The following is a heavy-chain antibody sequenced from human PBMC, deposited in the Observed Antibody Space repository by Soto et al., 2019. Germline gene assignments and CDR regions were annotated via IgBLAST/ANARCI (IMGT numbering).Heavy chain of an antibody. CDR3: AKDRYDILTGYCDY. CDR1: GFTFSSYG. Sequence: GGSLRLSCAASGFTFSSYGIHWVRQAPGKGLEWVAVISYDGSNKYYADSVKGRFTISRDNSKNTLYLQMNSLRAEDTAVYYCAKDRYDILTGYCDYWGQGTLVTVSS. V-gene: IGHV3-30*18. J-gene: IGHJ4*02. CDR2: ISYDGSNK. D-gene: IGHD3-9*01.